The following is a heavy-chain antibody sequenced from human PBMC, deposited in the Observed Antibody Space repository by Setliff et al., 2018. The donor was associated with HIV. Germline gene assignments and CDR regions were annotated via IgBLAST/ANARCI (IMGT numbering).Heavy chain of an antibody. CDR2: IHTTGSP. Sequence: SETLSLTCTISGVYISNYHWGWIRQPTGRGLEWIGSIHTTGSPKNNPSLQSRVSISIDMAKSLFSLELSSVTAADTAVYYCARLLEGPDYSSDFRYFDWFPDAWGQGTLVTVSS. J-gene: IGHJ5*02. V-gene: IGHV4-4*08. CDR3: ARLLEGPDYSSDFRYFDWFPDA. D-gene: IGHD3-9*01. CDR1: GVYISNYH.